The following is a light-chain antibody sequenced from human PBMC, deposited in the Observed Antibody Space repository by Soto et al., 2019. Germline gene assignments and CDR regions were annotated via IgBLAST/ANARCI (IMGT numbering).Light chain of an antibody. Sequence: EAVLTQSPGTLSLSPGERATLSCRASQSVSSSYLAWYQQKPGQAPRLLIYGASSRATGIPDRFSGSGSGTEFTLTISSLESQDFAVYYCQQYYKWPLTFGGGTKVDIK. CDR2: GAS. CDR1: QSVSSSY. V-gene: IGKV3-20*01. J-gene: IGKJ4*01. CDR3: QQYYKWPLT.